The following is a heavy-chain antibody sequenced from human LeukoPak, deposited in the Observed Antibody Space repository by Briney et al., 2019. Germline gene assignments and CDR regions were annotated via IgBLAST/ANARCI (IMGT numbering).Heavy chain of an antibody. Sequence: SETLSLTCTVSGGSISSSSYCWGWIRQPPGKGLEWIGSVYYSGSTYYNPSLKSRVTISVDTSKNQFSLKLSSVTAADTAVYYCARHRGSPYSGSYYYFDYWGQGTLVTVSS. CDR3: ARHRGSPYSGSYYYFDY. D-gene: IGHD1-26*01. CDR2: VYYSGST. V-gene: IGHV4-39*01. CDR1: GGSISSSSYC. J-gene: IGHJ4*02.